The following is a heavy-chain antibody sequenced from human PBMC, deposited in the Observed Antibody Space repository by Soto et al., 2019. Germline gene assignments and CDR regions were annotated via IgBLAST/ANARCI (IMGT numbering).Heavy chain of an antibody. CDR1: GYTFTGYY. J-gene: IGHJ4*02. CDR3: ARVYYDSSAYRSSPHQLDY. Sequence: ASVKVSCKASGYTFTGYYMHWVRQAPGQGLEWMGWINPNSGGTNYAQKFQGRVTMTRDTSISTAYMELSRLRSDETAVYYCARVYYDSSAYRSSPHQLDYWGQGNLLTVS. D-gene: IGHD3-22*01. CDR2: INPNSGGT. V-gene: IGHV1-2*02.